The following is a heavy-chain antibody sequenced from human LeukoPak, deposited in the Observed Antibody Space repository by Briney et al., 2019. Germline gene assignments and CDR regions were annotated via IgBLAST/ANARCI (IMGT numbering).Heavy chain of an antibody. V-gene: IGHV4-34*01. Sequence: SETLSLTCAVYGGSFSGYYWSWIRQPPGKGLEWIGEINHSGSTNYNPSLRSRVTISVDTSKNQFSLKLSSVTAADTAVYYCARYYSSGQTLDYWGQGTLVTVSS. CDR3: ARYYSSGQTLDY. CDR1: GGSFSGYY. CDR2: INHSGST. J-gene: IGHJ4*02. D-gene: IGHD3-22*01.